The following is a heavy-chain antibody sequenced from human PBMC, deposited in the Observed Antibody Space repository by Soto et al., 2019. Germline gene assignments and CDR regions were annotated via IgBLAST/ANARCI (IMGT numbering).Heavy chain of an antibody. V-gene: IGHV1-3*01. J-gene: IGHJ4*02. CDR2: INAGNGNT. CDR3: ARVDYDFWSGYYSSFDY. CDR1: GYTFTSYA. D-gene: IGHD3-3*01. Sequence: ASVKVSCKASGYTFTSYAMHWVRQAPGQRLEWMGWINAGNGNTKYSQKFQGRVTITRDTSASTAYMELSSLRSEDTAVYYCARVDYDFWSGYYSSFDYWGQGTLVTVSS.